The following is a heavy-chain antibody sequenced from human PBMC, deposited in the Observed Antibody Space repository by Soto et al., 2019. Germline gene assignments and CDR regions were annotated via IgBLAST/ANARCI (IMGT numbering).Heavy chain of an antibody. V-gene: IGHV4-61*01. CDR2: ISSSGRT. CDR3: ARVGRRPFNSYDFWSGYRPTRDYYGMDV. J-gene: IGHJ6*02. D-gene: IGHD3-3*01. CDR1: GDSVSSDSYY. Sequence: NPSETLSLTCTVSGDSVSSDSYYWTWIRQPPGKGLEWIGYISSSGRTNYNPSLKSRVTISVDTSKNQFSLKLSSVTAADTAVYYCARVGRRPFNSYDFWSGYRPTRDYYGMDVWGQGTTVTVSS.